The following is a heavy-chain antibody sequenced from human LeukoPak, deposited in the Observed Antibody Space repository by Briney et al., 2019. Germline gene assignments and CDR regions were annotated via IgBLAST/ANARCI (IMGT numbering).Heavy chain of an antibody. CDR3: GRDSSDGPTFEI. CDR1: GGSISSYY. CDR2: IYYSGST. J-gene: IGHJ3*02. V-gene: IGHV4-59*12. Sequence: SETLSLTCTVSGGSISSYYWSWIRQPPGKGLEWIGYIYYSGSTNYKPSLKSRVTISVDPSKNQFSLKVSSVTAADTAVYYCGRDSSDGPTFEIWGQGTMVTVSS.